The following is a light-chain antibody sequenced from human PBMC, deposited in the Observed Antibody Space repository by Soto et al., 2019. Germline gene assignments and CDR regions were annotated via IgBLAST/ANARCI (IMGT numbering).Light chain of an antibody. V-gene: IGLV1-40*01. CDR2: GNS. J-gene: IGLJ3*02. Sequence: QSVLTQPPSVSGAPGQRVTISCTGSSSNIGAGYDVHWYQQLPGTAPKLLISGNSNRPSGVADRFSVSKSGTSASLAITGLQAEDEADYYCQSYDSSLSGWVFGGGTKLTVL. CDR1: SSNIGAGYD. CDR3: QSYDSSLSGWV.